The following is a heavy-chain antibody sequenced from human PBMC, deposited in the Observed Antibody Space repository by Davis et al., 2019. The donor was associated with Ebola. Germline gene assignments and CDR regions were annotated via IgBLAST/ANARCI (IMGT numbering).Heavy chain of an antibody. J-gene: IGHJ4*02. D-gene: IGHD4-11*01. CDR2: MRYDDSDK. CDR1: GFTFRLYG. Sequence: GESLKISCAASGFTFRLYGMHWVRQAPGKSLEWLAFMRYDDSDKYYADSLKGRFTISRDISKNTLYLQMSSLRSEDTALYFCAKPLYSNYEGIYDWGQGTLVTVSS. V-gene: IGHV3-30*02. CDR3: AKPLYSNYEGIYD.